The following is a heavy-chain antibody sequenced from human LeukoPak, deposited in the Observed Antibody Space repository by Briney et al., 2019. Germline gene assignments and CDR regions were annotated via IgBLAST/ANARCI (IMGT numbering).Heavy chain of an antibody. V-gene: IGHV3-15*01. CDR1: GFTFSKEW. J-gene: IGHJ1*01. CDR3: TTVGNI. Sequence: GGPLRLSCAASGFTFSKEWMSWVRQATGKGLEWVVCNKTKTNGETTKYPAPVRGRFSISRDDSKNTLYLQMNSLKIEYTAVYYCTTVGNIWGQGTLVTVSS. CDR2: NKTKTNGETT.